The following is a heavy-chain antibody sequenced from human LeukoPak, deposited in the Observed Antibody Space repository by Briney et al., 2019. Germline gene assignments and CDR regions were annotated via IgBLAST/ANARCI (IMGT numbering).Heavy chain of an antibody. CDR1: GGSISSYY. J-gene: IGHJ4*02. V-gene: IGHV4-59*08. Sequence: SKTLSLTCTVSGGSISSYYWSWIRQPPGKELEWIGYIYYSGRTYYNPSLKSRVTISVDTSKNQFSLSLSSVTAADTAVYYCARTIPDSSGYYYSDYWGQGTLVTVSS. CDR2: IYYSGRT. CDR3: ARTIPDSSGYYYSDY. D-gene: IGHD3-22*01.